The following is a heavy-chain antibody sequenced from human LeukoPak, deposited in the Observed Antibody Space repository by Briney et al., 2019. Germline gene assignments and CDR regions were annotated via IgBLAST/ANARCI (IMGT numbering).Heavy chain of an antibody. CDR2: ISYDGTNK. V-gene: IGHV3-30*19. CDR1: GFAFSSYG. Sequence: GGSLRLSCAASGFAFSSYGIHWVRQVPGKGLEWVSFISYDGTNKYYTDSVKGRFTISRDNAKNTLYLQMNSLRAEDTAVYYCAKATGATVYNAFDIWGQGTMVTASS. CDR3: AKATGATVYNAFDI. J-gene: IGHJ3*02. D-gene: IGHD1-26*01.